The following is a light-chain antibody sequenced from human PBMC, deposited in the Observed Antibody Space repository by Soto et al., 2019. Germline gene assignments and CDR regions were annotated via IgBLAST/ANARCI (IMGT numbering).Light chain of an antibody. Sequence: EIVMTQSPATLSVSPGETATLSCRASPSVSSNLAWYQQKPGQAPRLLIYDTSTRATGIPARFSGSGSGTEFTLTISSLQSEDFAVYYCQQYNNWPPWTFGQGAKVEIK. CDR2: DTS. CDR3: QQYNNWPPWT. CDR1: PSVSSN. V-gene: IGKV3-15*01. J-gene: IGKJ1*01.